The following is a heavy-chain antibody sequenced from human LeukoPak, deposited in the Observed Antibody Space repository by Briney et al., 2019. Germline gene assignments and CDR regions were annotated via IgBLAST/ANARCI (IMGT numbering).Heavy chain of an antibody. Sequence: SQTLSLTCAISGDSVSSNSAAWNWIRQSPSRGLEWLGRTYYRSKWYNDYAVSVKSRITINPNTSKNQFSLQLNSVTPEDTAVYYCARDPVGYCSGGSCWTRGWFDPWGQGTLVTVSS. V-gene: IGHV6-1*01. CDR3: ARDPVGYCSGGSCWTRGWFDP. CDR2: TYYRSKWYN. CDR1: GDSVSSNSAA. J-gene: IGHJ5*02. D-gene: IGHD2-15*01.